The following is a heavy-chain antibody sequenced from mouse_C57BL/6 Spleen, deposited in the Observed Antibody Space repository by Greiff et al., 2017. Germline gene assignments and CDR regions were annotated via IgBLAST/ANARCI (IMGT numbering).Heavy chain of an antibody. CDR1: GYTFTDYE. V-gene: IGHV1-15*01. J-gene: IGHJ2*01. CDR3: TRGTNWDNY. Sequence: VQVVESGAELVRPGASVTLSCKASGYTFTDYEMHWVKQTPVHGLEWIGAIDPETGGTAYNQKFKGKAILTADKSSSTAYMELRSLTSEDSAVYYCTRGTNWDNYWGQGTTLTVSS. D-gene: IGHD4-1*01. CDR2: IDPETGGT.